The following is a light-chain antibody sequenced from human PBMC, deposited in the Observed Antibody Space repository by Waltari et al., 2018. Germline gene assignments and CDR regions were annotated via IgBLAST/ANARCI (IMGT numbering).Light chain of an antibody. Sequence: DIVMTQSPEFLAVSLGERATINCKSSQSVLYNSNDKNYLAWYQQKPGQPPKLIIYWASTRQCGVPDRFSGSGSGTDFTLTINSLQAEDVAVYYCQQYYSRRTFGRGTRVEIK. CDR2: WAS. J-gene: IGKJ1*01. CDR3: QQYYSRRT. V-gene: IGKV4-1*01. CDR1: QSVLYNSNDKNY.